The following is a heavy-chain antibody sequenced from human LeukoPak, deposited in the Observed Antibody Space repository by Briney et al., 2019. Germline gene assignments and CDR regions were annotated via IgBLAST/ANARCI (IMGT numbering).Heavy chain of an antibody. CDR3: TRESGAFSPFGF. Sequence: SETLSLTCDVSGGXIMTTNWWSWVRQPPNKGLEWIGEVHLNGATNYNPSLESRVTMSLDTSKNHLSLELTSVTAADTAMYYCTRESGAFSPFGFWGQGTLVTVSS. D-gene: IGHD1-26*01. CDR1: GGXIMTTNW. V-gene: IGHV4-4*02. J-gene: IGHJ4*02. CDR2: VHLNGAT.